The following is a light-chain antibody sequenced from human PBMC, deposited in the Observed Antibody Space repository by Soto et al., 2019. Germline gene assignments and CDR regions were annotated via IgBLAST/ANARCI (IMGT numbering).Light chain of an antibody. CDR1: QSISNW. CDR2: DAS. J-gene: IGKJ1*01. V-gene: IGKV1-5*01. Sequence: DIQMTQSPSTLSASVGDRVTITCRASQSISNWLAWYQQKPGKAPKLLIYDASILEGGVPSRFSGSGSGTEFTLTISSLQPDDFATYYCQQYNSYSPFGQGTKVEI. CDR3: QQYNSYSP.